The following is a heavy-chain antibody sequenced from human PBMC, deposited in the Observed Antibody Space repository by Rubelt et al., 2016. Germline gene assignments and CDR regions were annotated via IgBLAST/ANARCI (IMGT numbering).Heavy chain of an antibody. V-gene: IGHV1-69*09. Sequence: QLVQSGPEVKKPGTSVKVSCKASGGTFSSYAISWVRQAPGQGLEWMVRIIPILGVANSVLNVQGRVTITADKSTSTAYMELSSLRSEDTAVYYCARDTKTTSVGWFDPWGQGTLVTVSS. CDR3: ARDTKTTSVGWFDP. J-gene: IGHJ5*02. D-gene: IGHD4-11*01. CDR2: IIPILGVA. CDR1: GGTFSSYA.